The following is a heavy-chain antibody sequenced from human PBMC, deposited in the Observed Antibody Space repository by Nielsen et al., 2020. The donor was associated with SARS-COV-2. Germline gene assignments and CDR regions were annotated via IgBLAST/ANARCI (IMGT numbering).Heavy chain of an antibody. CDR1: GFTFSSYG. CDR2: ISYDGSNK. V-gene: IGHV3-30*18. D-gene: IGHD6-13*01. J-gene: IGHJ6*02. CDR3: AKDRGDRSSQGDYYHYYGMDV. Sequence: GGSLRLSCAASGFTFSSYGMHWVRQAPGKGLEWVAVISYDGSNKYYADSVKGRFTISRDNSKNTLYLQMNSLRAEDTAVYYCAKDRGDRSSQGDYYHYYGMDVWGQGTTVTVSS.